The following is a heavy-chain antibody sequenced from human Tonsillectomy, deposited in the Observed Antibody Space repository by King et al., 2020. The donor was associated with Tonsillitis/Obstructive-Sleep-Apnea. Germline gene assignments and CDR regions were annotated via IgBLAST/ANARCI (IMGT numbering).Heavy chain of an antibody. CDR2: IYWDDDK. Sequence: ITLKESGPTLVKPTQTLTLTCTFSGFSLSTSGVGVGWLRQPPGKALEWLALIYWDDDKRYSPSLKSRLTITKDTSKNQVVLTMTNMDPVDTATYYCARFTPSNRITSCGVVRGEPPNWFDPWGQGTLVTVSS. J-gene: IGHJ5*02. V-gene: IGHV2-5*02. CDR3: ARFTPSNRITSCGVVRGEPPNWFDP. D-gene: IGHD3-3*01. CDR1: GFSLSTSGVG.